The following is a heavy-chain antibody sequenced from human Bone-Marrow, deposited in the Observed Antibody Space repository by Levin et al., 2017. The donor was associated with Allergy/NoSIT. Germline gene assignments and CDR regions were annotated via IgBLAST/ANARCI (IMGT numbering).Heavy chain of an antibody. Sequence: SETLSLTCTVSGGSISSSSYYWGWIRQPPGKGLEWIGNIYYSGSTYYNPSLKSRVTISIDMSKNQSSLKLSSVTAADTAVYYCAREVAYDGPSDYSGMDVWGQGTTVTVSS. CDR3: AREVAYDGPSDYSGMDV. J-gene: IGHJ6*02. CDR1: GGSISSSSYY. V-gene: IGHV4-39*07. D-gene: IGHD5-12*01. CDR2: IYYSGST.